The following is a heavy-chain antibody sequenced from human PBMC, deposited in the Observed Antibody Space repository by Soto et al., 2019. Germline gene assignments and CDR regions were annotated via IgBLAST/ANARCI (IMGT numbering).Heavy chain of an antibody. CDR1: GFTFSTYW. Sequence: EVKVEESGGGLVQPGGSLRLSCAASGFTFSTYWMHWVSRVPGKGLVWVSRIKGDGSSLSYADSVKGRFTISRDNVENTVYLQMGSLRADDTAVYYCARGLKNYYGVDVWGQGTTVTVSS. J-gene: IGHJ6*02. CDR3: ARGLKNYYGVDV. CDR2: IKGDGSSL. V-gene: IGHV3-74*01.